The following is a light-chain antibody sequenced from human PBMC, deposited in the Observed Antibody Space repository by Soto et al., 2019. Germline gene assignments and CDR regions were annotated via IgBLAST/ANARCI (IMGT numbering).Light chain of an antibody. Sequence: DIQMTQSPSTLSASVGDRVTITCRASQTINTWLAWYQQKPGKAPKLLIYRASNLVSGVPSRFSGSGSGTVFTRTISSLQPDDFSTYYCQQYDTYSGTFGPGTKVDI. V-gene: IGKV1-5*03. CDR2: RAS. J-gene: IGKJ3*01. CDR3: QQYDTYSGT. CDR1: QTINTW.